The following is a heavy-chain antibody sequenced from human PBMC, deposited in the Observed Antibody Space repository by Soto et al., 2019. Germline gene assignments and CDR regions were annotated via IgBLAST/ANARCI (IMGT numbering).Heavy chain of an antibody. CDR2: ISSTTNYI. CDR3: ARESEDLTSNFDY. Sequence: GGSLRLSCAASGFTFTRNSMNWVRQAPGKGLEWVSSISSTTNYIYYGDSMKGRFTISRDNAKNSLYLEMNSLRAEDTAVYYCARESEDLTSNFDYWGQGTLVTVSS. J-gene: IGHJ4*02. CDR1: GFTFTRNS. V-gene: IGHV3-21*06.